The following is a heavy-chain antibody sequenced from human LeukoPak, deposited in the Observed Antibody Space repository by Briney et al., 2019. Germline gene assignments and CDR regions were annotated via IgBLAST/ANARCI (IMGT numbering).Heavy chain of an antibody. D-gene: IGHD3-3*01. J-gene: IGHJ4*02. CDR3: ARELRFLEWYTNPYYFDY. Sequence: AGSVKVSCKASGYTFTGYYMHWVRQAPGQGLEWMGWINPNSGGTNYAQKFQGRVTMTRDTSISTAYMELSRLRSDDTAVYYCARELRFLEWYTNPYYFDYRGQGTLVTVSS. CDR2: INPNSGGT. CDR1: GYTFTGYY. V-gene: IGHV1-2*02.